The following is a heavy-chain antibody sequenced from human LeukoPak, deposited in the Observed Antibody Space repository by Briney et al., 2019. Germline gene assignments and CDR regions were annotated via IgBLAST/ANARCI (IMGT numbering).Heavy chain of an antibody. CDR2: IYSGGSI. J-gene: IGHJ3*01. CDR1: GLTVSSY. D-gene: IGHD6-19*01. V-gene: IGHV3-66*01. CDR3: AKDRDSSGRYDAFDF. Sequence: GGSLRLSCAASGLTVSSYMSWVRQAPGKGLVWVSVIYSGGSIYYADSVKGRFTIYRDKSKNTLYLQMNSLRAEDTAVYYCAKDRDSSGRYDAFDFWGQGTMVTVSS.